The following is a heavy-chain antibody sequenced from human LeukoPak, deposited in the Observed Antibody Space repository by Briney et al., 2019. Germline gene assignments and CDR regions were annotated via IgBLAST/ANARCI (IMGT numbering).Heavy chain of an antibody. CDR2: VIHTGRT. J-gene: IGHJ3*02. V-gene: IGHV4-34*12. CDR1: GGSFSDYF. Sequence: SETLSLTCAVYGGSFSDYFWTWIRQPPGKGLEWIGEVIHTGRTNYNPSLKSQVSISIDTSSHQFSLKLHSVTAADTAVYYCAKSNGYGLIDIWGQGTMVTVSS. D-gene: IGHD3-22*01. CDR3: AKSNGYGLIDI.